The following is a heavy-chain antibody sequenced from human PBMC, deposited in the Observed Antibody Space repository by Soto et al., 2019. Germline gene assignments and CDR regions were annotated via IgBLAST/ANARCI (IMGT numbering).Heavy chain of an antibody. D-gene: IGHD6-13*01. J-gene: IGHJ3*02. CDR3: ARHDLSSSWFDAFDI. CDR2: IYSTGST. CDR1: GDSISSSPYYY. Sequence: ETLSLTCTVSGDSISSSPYYYWGWIRQPPGMGLEWIGSIYSTGSTYYKPSLKSRVTISVDTSKKQFSLKLSSVTAADTAVYYCARHDLSSSWFDAFDIWGQGTMVTVSS. V-gene: IGHV4-39*01.